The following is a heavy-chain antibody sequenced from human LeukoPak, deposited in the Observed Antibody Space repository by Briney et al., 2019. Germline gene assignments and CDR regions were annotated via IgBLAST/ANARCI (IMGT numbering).Heavy chain of an antibody. D-gene: IGHD3-22*01. CDR1: GFTFSSYA. Sequence: GGSLRLSCAASGFTFSSYAMHWVRQAPGKGLEWVAVISYDGSNKYYADSVKGRLTISRDNSKNTLYLQMNSLRAEDTAVYYCARGLNYYDSTAPVGYWGQGTLVTVSS. CDR3: ARGLNYYDSTAPVGY. CDR2: ISYDGSNK. V-gene: IGHV3-30*04. J-gene: IGHJ4*02.